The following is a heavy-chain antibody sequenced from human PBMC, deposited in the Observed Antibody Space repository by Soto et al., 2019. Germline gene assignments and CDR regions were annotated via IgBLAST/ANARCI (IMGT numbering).Heavy chain of an antibody. D-gene: IGHD3-10*01. Sequence: QVQLQESGPGLVKPSETLSLTCTVSGGSISSYYWSWIRQPPGKGLEWIGYIYYSGSPNYNPSLKSRVTISVETSKSQFSLKLSSVTAADTAVYSCARSRYVLLLFVSDKGGYYGMDVWGQGTTVNV. CDR2: IYYSGSP. CDR1: GGSISSYY. V-gene: IGHV4-59*01. J-gene: IGHJ6*02. CDR3: ARSRYVLLLFVSDKGGYYGMDV.